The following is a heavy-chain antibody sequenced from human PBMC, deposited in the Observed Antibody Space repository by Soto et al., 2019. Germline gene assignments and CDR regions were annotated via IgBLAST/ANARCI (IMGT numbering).Heavy chain of an antibody. D-gene: IGHD3-10*01. CDR2: IYYSGST. J-gene: IGHJ5*02. V-gene: IGHV4-30-4*01. CDR3: ARVLYYGSGREFDP. Sequence: SETLSLTCTVSGGSISSGDYYWSWIRQPPGKGLEWIGYIYYSGSTYYSPSLKSRVTISVDTSKNQFSLKLSSVTAADTAVYYCARVLYYGSGREFDPWGQGTLVTVSS. CDR1: GGSISSGDYY.